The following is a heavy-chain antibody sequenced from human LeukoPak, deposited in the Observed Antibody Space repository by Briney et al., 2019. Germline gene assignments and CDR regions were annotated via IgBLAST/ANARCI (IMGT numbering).Heavy chain of an antibody. Sequence: PGGSLRLSCAASGFTFSAYTMNWVRRTPGKGPEWVSSISGSSSYIYYADSEQGRFTVSRDNAKNSLYLQMNSLRAEDTAVYYCARDPGRCSSTSCYPDYWGQGALVTVSS. CDR2: ISGSSSYI. CDR3: ARDPGRCSSTSCYPDY. CDR1: GFTFSAYT. D-gene: IGHD2-2*01. J-gene: IGHJ4*02. V-gene: IGHV3-21*01.